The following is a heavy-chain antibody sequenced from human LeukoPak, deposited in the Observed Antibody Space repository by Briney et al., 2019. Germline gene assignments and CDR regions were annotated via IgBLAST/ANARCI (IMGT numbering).Heavy chain of an antibody. CDR2: IIPIFGTA. J-gene: IGHJ5*02. V-gene: IGHV1-69*05. Sequence: SVKVSCKASGGTFSSYAISWVRQAPGQGLEWMGGIIPIFGTANYAQKFQGRVTITTDESTSTAYMELSSLRSEVTAVYYCASSSIAVAGVVGNWFDPWGQGTLVTVSS. CDR3: ASSSIAVAGVVGNWFDP. CDR1: GGTFSSYA. D-gene: IGHD6-19*01.